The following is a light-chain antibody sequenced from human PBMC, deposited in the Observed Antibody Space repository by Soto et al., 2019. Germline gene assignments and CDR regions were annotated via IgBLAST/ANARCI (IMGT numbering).Light chain of an antibody. J-gene: IGKJ1*01. CDR3: QQYGSSPWT. CDR1: QSVSSSY. Sequence: EIVLTQSPGTLSLSPGERATLSCRASQSVSSSYLGWYQQKPGQAPRLLIYGASSRATGIPDRFRGSGSGTNFTLTISRLEAEDFAVYYCQQYGSSPWTFGQWTWVEIK. V-gene: IGKV3-20*01. CDR2: GAS.